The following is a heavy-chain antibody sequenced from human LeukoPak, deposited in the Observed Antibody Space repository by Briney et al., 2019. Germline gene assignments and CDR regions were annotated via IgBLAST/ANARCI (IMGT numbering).Heavy chain of an antibody. V-gene: IGHV1-2*02. CDR2: INPNSGGT. CDR1: GYTFTGYY. J-gene: IGHJ5*02. Sequence: GASVKVSCKASGYTFTGYYMHWVRQAPGKGLDWMGWINPNSGGTNYAQKFQGRVTITRDTSISTAYMELSRLRSDDTAVYYCARDPPSSGWYNWFDPWGQGTLVTVSS. CDR3: ARDPPSSGWYNWFDP. D-gene: IGHD6-19*01.